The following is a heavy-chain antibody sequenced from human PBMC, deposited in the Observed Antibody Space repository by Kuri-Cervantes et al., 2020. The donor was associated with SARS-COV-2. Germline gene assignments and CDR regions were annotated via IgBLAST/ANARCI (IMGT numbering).Heavy chain of an antibody. J-gene: IGHJ3*02. CDR1: DGSISSYY. V-gene: IGHV4-4*07. D-gene: IGHD6-19*01. CDR2: IYTSGST. Sequence: SETLSLTCTVSDGSISSYYWSWIRQPAGKGLEWIGRIYTSGSTNYNPSLKSRVTISVDTSKNQFSLKLSSVTAADTAVYYCARHMAGAHDAFDIWGQGAMVTVSS. CDR3: ARHMAGAHDAFDI.